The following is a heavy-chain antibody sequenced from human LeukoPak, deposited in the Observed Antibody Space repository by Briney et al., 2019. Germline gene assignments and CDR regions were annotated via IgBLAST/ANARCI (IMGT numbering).Heavy chain of an antibody. V-gene: IGHV4-38-2*02. CDR2: IYHSGGT. Sequence: PSETLSLTCTVSGYSVSSGYYWGWIRQPPGKGLEWIGSIYHSGGTYYNPSLKSRVTISVDTSKNQFSLKLSSVTAADTAVYYCARDGEPLYVHFDYWDQGTLVTVSS. D-gene: IGHD1-14*01. CDR3: ARDGEPLYVHFDY. J-gene: IGHJ4*02. CDR1: GYSVSSGYY.